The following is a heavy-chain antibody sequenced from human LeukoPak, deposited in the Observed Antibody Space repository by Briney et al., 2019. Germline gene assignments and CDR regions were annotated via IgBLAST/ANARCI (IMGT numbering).Heavy chain of an antibody. CDR3: ARVPLPALRYFDY. J-gene: IGHJ4*02. D-gene: IGHD4-17*01. V-gene: IGHV1-69*13. CDR1: GGTFSSYA. Sequence: GASVKVSCKASGGTFSSYAISWVRQAPGQGLEWMGGIIPIFGTANYAQKFQGRVTITADESTSTAYMELSSLRSEDTAVYYCARVPLPALRYFDYWGQGTLVTVSS. CDR2: IIPIFGTA.